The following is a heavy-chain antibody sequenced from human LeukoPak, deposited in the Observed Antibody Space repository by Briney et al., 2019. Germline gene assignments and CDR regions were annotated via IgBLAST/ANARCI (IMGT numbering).Heavy chain of an antibody. J-gene: IGHJ3*02. V-gene: IGHV1-46*01. CDR3: ARVSRVYYDSSGYARAFDI. Sequence: GASVKVSCKASGYTFTSYYMHWVRQSPGQGLEWMGIINPSGGSTSYAQKFQGRVTMTRDTSTSTVYMELSSLRSEDTAVYYCARVSRVYYDSSGYARAFDIWGQGTMVTVSS. CDR2: INPSGGST. CDR1: GYTFTSYY. D-gene: IGHD3-22*01.